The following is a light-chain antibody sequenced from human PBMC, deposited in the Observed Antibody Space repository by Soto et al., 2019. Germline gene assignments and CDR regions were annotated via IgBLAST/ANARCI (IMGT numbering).Light chain of an antibody. J-gene: IGLJ2*01. V-gene: IGLV1-51*01. Sequence: QSVLTQPPSVSAAPGQKVTISCSGSCSNIGNNYVSWYQQLPGTAPKLLIYDNNKRPSVIPDRFSGSKSGTSATLGITGLQTGDEADYYCGTWDSSLSAEVFGGGTKLTVL. CDR2: DNN. CDR1: CSNIGNNY. CDR3: GTWDSSLSAEV.